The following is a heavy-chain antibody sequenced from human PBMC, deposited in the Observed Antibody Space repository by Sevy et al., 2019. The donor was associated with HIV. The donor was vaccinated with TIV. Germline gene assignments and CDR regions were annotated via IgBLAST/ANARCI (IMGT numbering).Heavy chain of an antibody. J-gene: IGHJ4*02. V-gene: IGHV1-18*01. CDR2: ISGYNVHT. Sequence: ASVKVSCKASGYTFITYGITWVRQAPGQGLEWMGWISGYNVHTKYARELQGRVTITTDTSRSTAYLELRSLTSDDTAVYYCARTGYSTLDRVAAADSSLDFWGQGTLVTVSS. D-gene: IGHD6-13*01. CDR3: ARTGYSTLDRVAAADSSLDF. CDR1: GYTFITYG.